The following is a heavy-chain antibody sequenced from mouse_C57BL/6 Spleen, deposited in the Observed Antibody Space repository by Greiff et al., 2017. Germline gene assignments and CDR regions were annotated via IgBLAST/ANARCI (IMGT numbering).Heavy chain of an antibody. J-gene: IGHJ2*01. D-gene: IGHD2-1*01. Sequence: EVQRVESGGDLVKPGGSLKLSCAASGFTFSSYGMSWVRQTPDKRLEWVATISSGGSYTYYPDSVKGRFTISRDNAKNTLYLQMSSLKSEDTAMYYCARLYGNYLDYWGQGTTLTVAS. V-gene: IGHV5-6*01. CDR2: ISSGGSYT. CDR3: ARLYGNYLDY. CDR1: GFTFSSYG.